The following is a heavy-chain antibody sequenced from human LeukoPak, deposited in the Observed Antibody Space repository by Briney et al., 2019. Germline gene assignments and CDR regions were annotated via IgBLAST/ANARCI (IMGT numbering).Heavy chain of an antibody. Sequence: GGSLRLPCAASGFTFSSHRMTWVRQAPGKGLQWVASVKPDGGDKYYVDAVKGRFIISRDNAKNSLFLQMSSLQAEDMAVYYCARHSDRRDDFWGQGSLVTVSS. V-gene: IGHV3-7*05. CDR1: GFTFSSHR. J-gene: IGHJ4*02. CDR2: VKPDGGDK. CDR3: ARHSDRRDDF.